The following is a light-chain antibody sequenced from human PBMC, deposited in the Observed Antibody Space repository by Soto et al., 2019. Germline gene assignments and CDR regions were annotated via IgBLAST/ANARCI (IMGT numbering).Light chain of an antibody. Sequence: QSVLTQPASVSGSPGQSITISCTGTSRDVGGYNYVSWYQQHPGKAPNLMIYDVSNRPSGVSTRFSGAKSGNTASLTISGLKDEDEADDYCSSYTSSSTRVFGAGTKLTVL. J-gene: IGLJ1*01. CDR2: DVS. CDR3: SSYTSSSTRV. V-gene: IGLV2-14*01. CDR1: SRDVGGYNY.